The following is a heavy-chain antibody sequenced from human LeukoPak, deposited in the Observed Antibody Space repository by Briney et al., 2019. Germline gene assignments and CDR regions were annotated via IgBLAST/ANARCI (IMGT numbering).Heavy chain of an antibody. CDR2: IIPIFGTA. Sequence: SVTVSCKASGGTFSSYATSWVRQAPGQRLEWMGGIIPIFGTANYAQKFQGRVTITTDESTSTAYMELSSLRSEDTAVYYCARGSTVTSEIDYWGQGTLVTVSS. CDR1: GGTFSSYA. D-gene: IGHD4-17*01. CDR3: ARGSTVTSEIDY. J-gene: IGHJ4*02. V-gene: IGHV1-69*05.